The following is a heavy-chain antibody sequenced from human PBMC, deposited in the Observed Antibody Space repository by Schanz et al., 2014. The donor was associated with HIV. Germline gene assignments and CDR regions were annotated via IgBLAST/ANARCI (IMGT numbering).Heavy chain of an antibody. CDR1: GFTFSSYA. D-gene: IGHD3-22*01. CDR2: ISGRGVST. J-gene: IGHJ4*02. Sequence: VQPVESGGGVVQPGRSLRLSCAASGFTFSSYAMSWVRQAPGKGLEWVSSISGRGVSTFYAGSVKGRFAISRDKSKNTLSLQMTALRTEDTAIYYCAKPEYDSSGNSQTHFDYWGQGTLVSVSS. V-gene: IGHV3-23*04. CDR3: AKPEYDSSGNSQTHFDY.